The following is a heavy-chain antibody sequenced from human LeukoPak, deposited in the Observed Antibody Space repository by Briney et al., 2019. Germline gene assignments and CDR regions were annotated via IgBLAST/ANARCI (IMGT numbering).Heavy chain of an antibody. J-gene: IGHJ4*02. D-gene: IGHD6-6*01. V-gene: IGHV1-2*02. Sequence: ASVKVSCKASGYTFTGYYMHWVRQAPGQGLEWMGWINPNSGGTNYAQKFQGRVTMTRDMSTSTVYMELSSLRSEDTAVYYCARDGRYSSSSGELDYWGQGTLVTVSS. CDR3: ARDGRYSSSSGELDY. CDR1: GYTFTGYY. CDR2: INPNSGGT.